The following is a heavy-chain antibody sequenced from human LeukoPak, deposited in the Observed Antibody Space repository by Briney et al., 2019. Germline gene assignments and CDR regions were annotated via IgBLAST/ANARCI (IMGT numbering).Heavy chain of an antibody. CDR1: GFTFSSYW. CDR3: ARDRSYPGDSANFYYYMDV. V-gene: IGHV3-7*01. CDR2: IKQDGSEK. Sequence: GGSLRLSCAASGFTFSSYWMSWVRQAPGKGLEWVANIKQDGSEKYYVDSVKGLFTISRDNAKITLYLQMNSVRAEDTAVYYCARDRSYPGDSANFYYYMDVWGKGTSVTVSS. J-gene: IGHJ6*03. D-gene: IGHD3-16*02.